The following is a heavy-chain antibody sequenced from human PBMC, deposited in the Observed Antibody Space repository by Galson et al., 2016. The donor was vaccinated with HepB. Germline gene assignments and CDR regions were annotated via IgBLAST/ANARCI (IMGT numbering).Heavy chain of an antibody. Sequence: SLRLSCAASGFTFSDHAMSWFRQAPGKGLEWVGFISSNACGGTTEFAASVKDRFTISRDDSKSIAYLQMNSLKIEDTAVYYCTDGGGVAAAARGLNHWGQGTLVTVSS. D-gene: IGHD6-13*01. CDR2: ISSNACGGTT. V-gene: IGHV3-49*03. CDR3: TDGGGVAAAARGLNH. CDR1: GFTFSDHA. J-gene: IGHJ5*02.